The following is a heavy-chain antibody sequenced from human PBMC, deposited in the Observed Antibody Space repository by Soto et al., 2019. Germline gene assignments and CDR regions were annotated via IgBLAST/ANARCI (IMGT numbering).Heavy chain of an antibody. V-gene: IGHV3-23*01. Sequence: GGSLRLSCAASGFTFSSYAMSWVRQAPGKGLEWVSDISGSGGSTYYADSVKGRFTISRDNSKNTLYLQMNSLRAEDTAVYYCASCLRIAVAGRYYYYYGMDVWGQGTTVTVSS. J-gene: IGHJ6*02. CDR2: ISGSGGST. CDR3: ASCLRIAVAGRYYYYYGMDV. D-gene: IGHD6-19*01. CDR1: GFTFSSYA.